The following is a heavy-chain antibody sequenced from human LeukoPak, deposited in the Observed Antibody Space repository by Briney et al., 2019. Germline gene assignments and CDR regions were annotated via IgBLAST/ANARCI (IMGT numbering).Heavy chain of an antibody. J-gene: IGHJ3*02. V-gene: IGHV4-39*03. D-gene: IGHD4/OR15-4a*01. CDR2: IYYSGNT. CDR1: GGPIGSSIYF. CDR3: CKQISPPVGCTGYAFDI. Sequence: PSETLSLTCTVSGGPIGSSIYFWPWIRQPPGKGLEWIGSIYYSGNTYYNPSLKSRATISVDTSKNQFSLKLSSVTVADPGVYERCKQISPPVGCTGYAFDIWGQGTMVTVSS.